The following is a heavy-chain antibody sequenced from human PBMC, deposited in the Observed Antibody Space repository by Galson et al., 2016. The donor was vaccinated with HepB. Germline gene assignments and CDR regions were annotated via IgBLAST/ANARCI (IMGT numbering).Heavy chain of an antibody. Sequence: SLRLSCAASGFTFNNYAMNWVRQAPGKGLEWVSGISGSGGSTYYPDSVKGRFTISRDNSKNTLYLQMNSLRAEDTAIYYCAKRGRAFDIWGQGTMVTVSS. D-gene: IGHD3-10*01. CDR3: AKRGRAFDI. V-gene: IGHV3-23*01. J-gene: IGHJ3*02. CDR1: GFTFNNYA. CDR2: ISGSGGST.